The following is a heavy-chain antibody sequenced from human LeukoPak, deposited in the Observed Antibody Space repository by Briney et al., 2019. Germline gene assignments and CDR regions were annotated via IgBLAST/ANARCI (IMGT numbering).Heavy chain of an antibody. J-gene: IGHJ4*02. D-gene: IGHD5-18*01. CDR2: IIPILGIA. V-gene: IGHV1-69*04. CDR3: ARVKDTAMPYRFDY. Sequence: GASVKVSCKASGYTFTGYYMHWVRQAPGQGLEWMGRIIPILGIANYAQKFQGRVTITADKSTSTAYMELSSLRSEDTAVYYCARVKDTAMPYRFDYWGQGTLVTVSS. CDR1: GYTFTGYY.